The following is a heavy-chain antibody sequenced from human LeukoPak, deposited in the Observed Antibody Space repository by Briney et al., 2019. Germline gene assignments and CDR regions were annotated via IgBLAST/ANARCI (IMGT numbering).Heavy chain of an antibody. CDR1: GGSISSYY. CDR2: IYYSGST. D-gene: IGHD1-26*01. Sequence: SETLSLTCTVSGGSISSYYWSWIRQPPGKGLEWIGYIYYSGSTNYNPSLKSRVTISVDTSKNQFSLKLSSVTAADTAVYYCARGYSGLRKYYHYYMDVWGKGTTVTVSS. CDR3: ARGYSGLRKYYHYYMDV. V-gene: IGHV4-59*01. J-gene: IGHJ6*03.